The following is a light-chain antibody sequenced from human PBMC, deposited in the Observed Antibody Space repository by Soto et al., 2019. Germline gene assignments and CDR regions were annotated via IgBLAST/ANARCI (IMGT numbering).Light chain of an antibody. V-gene: IGKV1-33*01. Sequence: DIQMTQSPSSLSASVGDRVTITCQASQYISNYLNWYQQKPGKAPKLLLFDVSNMETRVPSRFSGSGSGTDFTFTISSLQPEDIATYYCQQYDNLSLTFGGGTKVEIK. CDR1: QYISNY. J-gene: IGKJ4*01. CDR2: DVS. CDR3: QQYDNLSLT.